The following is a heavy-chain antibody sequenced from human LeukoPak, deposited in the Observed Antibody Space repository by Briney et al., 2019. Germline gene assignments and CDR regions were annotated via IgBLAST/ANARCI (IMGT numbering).Heavy chain of an antibody. CDR3: AQVGATSFFRWFDP. D-gene: IGHD1-26*01. CDR1: GFTFSSYA. V-gene: IGHV3-23*01. J-gene: IGHJ5*02. CDR2: ISGSGGST. Sequence: GGSLRLSCAASGFTFSSYAMSWVRQALGKGLEWVSAISGSGGSTYYADSVNGRFTISRDNSKNTLYLQMNSLRAEDTAVYYCAQVGATSFFRWFDPWGQGTLVTVSS.